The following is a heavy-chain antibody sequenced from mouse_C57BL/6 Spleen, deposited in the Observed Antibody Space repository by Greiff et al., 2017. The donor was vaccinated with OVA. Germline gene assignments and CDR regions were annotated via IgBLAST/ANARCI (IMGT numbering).Heavy chain of an antibody. D-gene: IGHD1-1*01. Sequence: VQLQQSGPELVKPGASVKISCKASGYTFTDYYMNWVKQSHGKSLEWIGDINPNNGGTSYNQKFKGKATLTVDKSSSTAYMELRSLTSEDSAVYYCARGGYGRSFDYWGQGTTLTVPS. V-gene: IGHV1-26*01. J-gene: IGHJ2*01. CDR2: INPNNGGT. CDR3: ARGGYGRSFDY. CDR1: GYTFTDYY.